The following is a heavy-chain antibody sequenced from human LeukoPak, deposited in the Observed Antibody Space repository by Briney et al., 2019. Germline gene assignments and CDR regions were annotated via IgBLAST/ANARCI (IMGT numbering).Heavy chain of an antibody. CDR1: GGTFSSYA. V-gene: IGHV1-69*04. D-gene: IGHD2-2*01. Sequence: SVKVSCKASGGTFSSYAISWVRQAPGQGLEWMGRIIPILGIANYAQKFQGRVTITADKSTSTAYMELSSLRSEDTAVYYCARMTPSYIVVVPAARNWFDPWGQGTLVTVSS. J-gene: IGHJ5*02. CDR3: ARMTPSYIVVVPAARNWFDP. CDR2: IIPILGIA.